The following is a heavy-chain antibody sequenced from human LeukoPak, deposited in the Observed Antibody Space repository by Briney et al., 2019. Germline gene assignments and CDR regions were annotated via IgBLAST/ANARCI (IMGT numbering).Heavy chain of an antibody. V-gene: IGHV3-23*01. CDR2: ISGSGGST. D-gene: IGHD3-22*01. CDR3: AKDRPNYHGTDGHYYRRSGDS. CDR1: GFTFSSYA. Sequence: GGSLRLSCAASGFTFSSYAVRWVRQAPGKGLEWVSAISGSGGSTYYANSVMGLFTISRDNSRNTLYLQMNSLSAVDTALYYRAKDRPNYHGTDGHYYRRSGDSWGQGTLVTVSS. J-gene: IGHJ5*01.